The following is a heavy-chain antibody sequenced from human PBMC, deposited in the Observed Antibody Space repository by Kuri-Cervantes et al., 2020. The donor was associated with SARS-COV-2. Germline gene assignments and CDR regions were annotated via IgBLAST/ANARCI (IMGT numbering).Heavy chain of an antibody. V-gene: IGHV4-59*11. Sequence: SETLSLTCTVSGDSIRNHFWSWIRQPPGKGLEWIGYIYYSGSTNYNPSLKSRVTISVDASKNQFSLKLSSVTAADTAVYYCARENWNYFDYWGQGTLVTVSS. CDR1: GDSIRNHF. CDR2: IYYSGST. D-gene: IGHD1-1*01. J-gene: IGHJ4*02. CDR3: ARENWNYFDY.